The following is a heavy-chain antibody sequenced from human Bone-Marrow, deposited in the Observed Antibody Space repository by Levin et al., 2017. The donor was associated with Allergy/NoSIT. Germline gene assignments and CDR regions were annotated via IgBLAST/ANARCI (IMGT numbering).Heavy chain of an antibody. D-gene: IGHD3-16*01. Sequence: GGSLRLSCAASGFTFNNYAMSWVRQAPGMGLEWVSAINLRGSATYYADSVKGRFTVSRDNSKNMLYLQMNSLRVDDTAVYYCAKGGGSSFFDSWGQGTLVTVSA. CDR3: AKGGGSSFFDS. J-gene: IGHJ5*01. CDR1: GFTFNNYA. V-gene: IGHV3-23*01. CDR2: INLRGSAT.